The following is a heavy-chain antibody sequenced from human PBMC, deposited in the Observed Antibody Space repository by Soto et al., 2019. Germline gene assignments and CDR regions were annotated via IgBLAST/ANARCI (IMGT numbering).Heavy chain of an antibody. CDR3: ARDLPPYDRRRPPTGAFED. Sequence: QVQLQESGPGLVKPSETLSLTCSVSGGSFTGDYWSWIRQPAGKGLEWIGRVFGNGGGSPIYNPSVTNRVTMSVDTSKTQFSLKLTSVTAADTAVYYCARDLPPYDRRRPPTGAFEDWGQGVLVSVSS. J-gene: IGHJ4*02. CDR1: GGSFTGDY. CDR2: VFGNGGGSP. V-gene: IGHV4-4*07. D-gene: IGHD3-22*01.